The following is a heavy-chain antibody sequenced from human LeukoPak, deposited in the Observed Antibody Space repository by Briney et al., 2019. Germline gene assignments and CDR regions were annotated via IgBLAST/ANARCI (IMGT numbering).Heavy chain of an antibody. CDR2: IRFDGSNK. D-gene: IGHD6-13*01. CDR1: GFTFSSYG. CDR3: AKDRGYSTTWNLFDY. J-gene: IGHJ4*02. Sequence: GGSLRLSCAASGFTFSSYGMHWVRQAPGKGLEWVAFIRFDGSNKYYAGSVKGRFTITRDNSKNTLYLQMNSLRAEDTAVYYCAKDRGYSTTWNLFDYWGQGTLVTVSS. V-gene: IGHV3-30*02.